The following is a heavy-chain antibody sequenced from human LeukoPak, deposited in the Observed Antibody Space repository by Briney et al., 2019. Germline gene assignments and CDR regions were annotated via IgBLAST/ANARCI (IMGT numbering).Heavy chain of an antibody. CDR1: GGSITSDY. J-gene: IGHJ4*02. CDR2: IYYSGST. CDR3: ARVASVGATRALDY. D-gene: IGHD1-26*01. Sequence: SETLSLTCTVSGGSITSDYWSWIRQPPGKGLESIGYIYYSGSTNYNPSLKSRVTTSVDTSKNQFSLKLSSVTAADTAVYYCARVASVGATRALDYWGQGTLVTVSS. V-gene: IGHV4-59*01.